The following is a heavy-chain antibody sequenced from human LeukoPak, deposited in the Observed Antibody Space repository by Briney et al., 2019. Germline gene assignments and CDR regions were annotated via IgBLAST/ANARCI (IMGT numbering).Heavy chain of an antibody. CDR2: IKEDGSEK. CDR3: AKDEYYDSFGGLDY. Sequence: PGGSLRLSCAVSGFTFSSYWMTWVRQAPGKGLEWVANIKEDGSEKNYMDSVKGRFTISRDNSKNSLYLQVNSLRTEDTALYYCAKDEYYDSFGGLDYWGQGTLVTVSS. D-gene: IGHD3-3*01. V-gene: IGHV3-7*03. CDR1: GFTFSSYW. J-gene: IGHJ4*02.